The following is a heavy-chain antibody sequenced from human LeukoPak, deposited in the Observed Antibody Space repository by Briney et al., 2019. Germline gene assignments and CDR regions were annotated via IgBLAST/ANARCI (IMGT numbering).Heavy chain of an antibody. Sequence: PGGSLRLSCAASGFTFSSYVMHWVRQAPGKGLEGVAIISYDGSNEYYADSVKGRFTISRDNSKNTLYLQMNSLRAEHTAVYYCARRAGAYSHPYDYWGQGTLVTVSS. J-gene: IGHJ4*02. D-gene: IGHD4/OR15-4a*01. V-gene: IGHV3-30*14. CDR2: ISYDGSNE. CDR3: ARRAGAYSHPYDY. CDR1: GFTFSSYV.